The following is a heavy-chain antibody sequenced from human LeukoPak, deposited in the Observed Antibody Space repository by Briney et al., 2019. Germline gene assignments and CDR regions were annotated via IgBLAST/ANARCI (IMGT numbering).Heavy chain of an antibody. CDR1: GYTFTSYG. Sequence: ASVKVSCKASGYTFTSYGISWVRQAPGQGLEWMGWISAYNGNADYAQKFQGRVTMTTATSTSTAYLELRSLRSDDTAVYFCARVGASCTSSSCFDYWGQGNLVTVSS. CDR2: ISAYNGNA. CDR3: ARVGASCTSSSCFDY. D-gene: IGHD2-2*01. V-gene: IGHV1-18*01. J-gene: IGHJ4*02.